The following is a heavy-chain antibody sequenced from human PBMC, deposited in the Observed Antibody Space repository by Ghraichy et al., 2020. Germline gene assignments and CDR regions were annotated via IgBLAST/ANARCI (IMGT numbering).Heavy chain of an antibody. CDR3: ARGGFDLVAFDI. V-gene: IGHV3-64*01. D-gene: IGHD3-9*01. CDR1: GFTFSSYA. Sequence: GGSLRLSCAASGFTFSSYAMHWVRQAPGKGLEYVSAISSNGGSTYYANSVKGRFTISRDNSKNTLYLQMGSLRAEDMAVYYCARGGFDLVAFDIWGQGTMVTVSS. J-gene: IGHJ3*02. CDR2: ISSNGGST.